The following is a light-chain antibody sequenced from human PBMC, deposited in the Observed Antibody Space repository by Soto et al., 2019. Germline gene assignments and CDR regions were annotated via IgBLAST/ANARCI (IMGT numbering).Light chain of an antibody. Sequence: EIVLTQSPGTLSLSPGERATLSCRASQSISNSYLAWHQQRPGQAPRLLIFGASYRATGIPDRFSGSGSGTDFTLTISRLEPEDFAVYYCQQYSSSPPEFTFGPGTKVDSK. CDR3: QQYSSSPPEFT. CDR2: GAS. CDR1: QSISNSY. J-gene: IGKJ3*01. V-gene: IGKV3-20*01.